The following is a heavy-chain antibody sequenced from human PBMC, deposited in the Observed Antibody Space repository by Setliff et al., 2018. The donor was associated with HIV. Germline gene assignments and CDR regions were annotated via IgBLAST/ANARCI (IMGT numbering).Heavy chain of an antibody. Sequence: SETLSLTCTVSGDSISSYSWNWIRQPPGRGLEWIGYVYASGETNYNPSLKSRVTMSTDTSRNQFFLNLNYATAADTSVYFCARRVLQDSTITSSNWFDSWGQGTLVTVSS. CDR3: ARRVLQDSTITSSNWFDS. CDR1: GDSISSYS. CDR2: VYASGET. J-gene: IGHJ5*01. D-gene: IGHD2-2*01. V-gene: IGHV4-4*09.